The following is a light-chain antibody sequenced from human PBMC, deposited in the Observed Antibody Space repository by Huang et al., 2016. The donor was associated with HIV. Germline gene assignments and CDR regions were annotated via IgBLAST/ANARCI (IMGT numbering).Light chain of an antibody. J-gene: IGKJ1*01. CDR1: QSIDSY. CDR3: QQSYSNPRT. V-gene: IGKV1-39*01. Sequence: DIQMTQSPSSLSASVGDRVTITCRASQSIDSYLNWYQQKPVKAPKLLIYAASTLRSGVPSRFSGSGSGTDFTLTVSSLQPEDFATYYCQQSYSNPRTFGQGTRVEIK. CDR2: AAS.